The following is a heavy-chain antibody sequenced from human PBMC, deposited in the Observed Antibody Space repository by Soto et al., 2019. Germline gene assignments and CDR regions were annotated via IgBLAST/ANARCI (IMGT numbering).Heavy chain of an antibody. CDR3: ARDLLRFLEWLLLY. D-gene: IGHD3-3*01. CDR2: IYSSGST. CDR1: GGSISSYY. J-gene: IGHJ4*02. V-gene: IGHV4-59*01. Sequence: PSETLSLTCTVSGGSISSYYWSWIRQPPGKGLEWIGYIYSSGSTSYNPSLKSRVTISVDTSKNTLYLQMNSLRAEDTAVYYCARDLLRFLEWLLLYWGQGTLVTVSS.